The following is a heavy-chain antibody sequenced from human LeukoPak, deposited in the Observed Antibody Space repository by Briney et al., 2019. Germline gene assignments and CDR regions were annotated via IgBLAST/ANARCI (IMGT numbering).Heavy chain of an antibody. CDR1: GFTFSSYY. J-gene: IGHJ6*03. CDR2: ITTSSIYI. V-gene: IGHV3-21*04. CDR3: AKDGSGSYYIWYYYYMDV. D-gene: IGHD3-10*01. Sequence: PGGSLRLSCAASGFTFSSYYMSWVRQAPGKGLEWVSSITTSSIYIYYGDSVKGRFTISRDNAKNTLYLQMNSLRAEDTAVYYCAKDGSGSYYIWYYYYMDVWGKGTTVTISS.